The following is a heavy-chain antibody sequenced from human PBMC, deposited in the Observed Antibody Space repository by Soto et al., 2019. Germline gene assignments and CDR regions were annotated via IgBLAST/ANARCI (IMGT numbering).Heavy chain of an antibody. Sequence: SGPTLVNPTQTLTLTCTFSGFSLSTSGVGVGWIRQPPGKALEWLALTYWDDDKRYSPSLKGRLTITKDTSENQVVLTMTNMDPVDTATYYCAHSRTTGTILAFDWWGQGTLVTVSS. CDR2: TYWDDDK. D-gene: IGHD1-1*01. V-gene: IGHV2-5*02. CDR1: GFSLSTSGVG. J-gene: IGHJ4*02. CDR3: AHSRTTGTILAFDW.